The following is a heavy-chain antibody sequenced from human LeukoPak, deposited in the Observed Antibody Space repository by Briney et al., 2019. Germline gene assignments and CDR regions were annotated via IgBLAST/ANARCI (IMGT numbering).Heavy chain of an antibody. J-gene: IGHJ5*02. D-gene: IGHD3-10*01. CDR3: ARDIRGSGNYGWFDP. CDR2: LSGSGGST. Sequence: GGSLRLSCAASGFTFASYAMSWVRQAPGKGLEWVSVLSGSGGSTYYVDSVRGRFTISRDNSKNTLYLQMNSLRAEDTAIYSCARDIRGSGNYGWFDPWGQGTLVTVSS. V-gene: IGHV3-23*01. CDR1: GFTFASYA.